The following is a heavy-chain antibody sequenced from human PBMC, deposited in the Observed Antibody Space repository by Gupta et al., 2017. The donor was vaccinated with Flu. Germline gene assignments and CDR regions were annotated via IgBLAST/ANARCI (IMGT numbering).Heavy chain of an antibody. CDR2: IYYSGST. J-gene: IGHJ5*02. Sequence: QLQLQESGPGLVKPSETLSLTCTVSGGSISSSSYYWGWIRQPPGKGLEWIGSIYYSGSTYYNPSLKSRVTISVDTSKNQFSLKLSSVTAADTAVYYCARLVFDYYDSSGYYYTRANNWFDPLGPGNPGHRLL. D-gene: IGHD3-22*01. V-gene: IGHV4-39*01. CDR1: GGSISSSSYY. CDR3: ARLVFDYYDSSGYYYTRANNWFDP.